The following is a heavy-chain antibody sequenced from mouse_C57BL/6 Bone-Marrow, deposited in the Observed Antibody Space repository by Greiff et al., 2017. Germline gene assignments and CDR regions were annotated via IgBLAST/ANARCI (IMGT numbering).Heavy chain of an antibody. CDR3: ASSLTGSFAY. CDR1: GFTFSDYG. V-gene: IGHV5-15*01. CDR2: ISNLAYSI. Sequence: EVQGVESGGGLVQPGGSLKLSCAASGFTFSDYGMAWVRQAPRKGPEWVAFISNLAYSIYYADTVTGRFTISRENAKNTLYLEMSSLRSEDTAMYYCASSLTGSFAYWGQGTLVTVSA. J-gene: IGHJ3*01. D-gene: IGHD4-1*01.